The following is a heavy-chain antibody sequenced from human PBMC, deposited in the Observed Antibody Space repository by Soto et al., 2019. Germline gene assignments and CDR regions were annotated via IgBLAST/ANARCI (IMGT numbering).Heavy chain of an antibody. CDR2: SDPEDGET. CDR1: GYTLTEFS. D-gene: IGHD3-10*01. CDR3: ARASGSP. J-gene: IGHJ5*02. Sequence: ASVKVSCTVSGYTLTEFSMHWVRQAPGKGLEWMGGSDPEDGETVYAQKFQGRITITRDTSASTAYMELSSLRSEDTAVYYCARASGSPWGPGTLVPVSP. V-gene: IGHV1-24*01.